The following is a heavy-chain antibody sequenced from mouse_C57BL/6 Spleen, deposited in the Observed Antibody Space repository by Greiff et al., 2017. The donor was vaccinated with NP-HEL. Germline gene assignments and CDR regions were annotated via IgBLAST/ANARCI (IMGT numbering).Heavy chain of an antibody. Sequence: DVKLVESGGGLVKPGGSLKLSCAASGFTFSSYAMSWVRQTPEKRLEWVATISDGGSYTYYPDNVKGRFTISRDNAKNNLYLQMSHLTAEDTAMYYCARDGSMIRNWCAYWGQGTLVTVSA. V-gene: IGHV5-4*01. CDR3: ARDGSMIRNWCAY. CDR1: GFTFSSYA. CDR2: ISDGGSYT. J-gene: IGHJ3*01. D-gene: IGHD2-4*01.